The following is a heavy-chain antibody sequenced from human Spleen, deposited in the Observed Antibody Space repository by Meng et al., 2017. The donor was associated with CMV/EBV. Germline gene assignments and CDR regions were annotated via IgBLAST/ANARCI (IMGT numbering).Heavy chain of an antibody. D-gene: IGHD5-24*01. CDR3: ASRDGYNLYWYFDL. CDR2: ISSSSYI. V-gene: IGHV3-21*01. Sequence: ASGFTFSSYSMNWVRQAPGKGLEWVSSISSSSYIYYADSVKGRFTISRDSAKNSLYLQMNSLRAEDTAVYYCASRDGYNLYWYFDLWGRGTLVTVSS. CDR1: GFTFSSYS. J-gene: IGHJ2*01.